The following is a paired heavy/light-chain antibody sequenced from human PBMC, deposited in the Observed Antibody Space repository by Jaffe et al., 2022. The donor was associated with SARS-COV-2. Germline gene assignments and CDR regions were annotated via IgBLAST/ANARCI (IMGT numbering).Light chain of an antibody. CDR3: TSYTTSTTLL. J-gene: IGLJ2*01. Sequence: QSALTQPASVSGSPGQSITISCTGTSNDVGGYKYVSWYQQHPGKAPKLMIYDVSNRPSGVSNRFSGSKSGNTASLTISGLQAEDEADYYCTSYTTSTTLLFGGGTKLTVL. CDR1: SNDVGGYKY. CDR2: DVS. V-gene: IGLV2-14*01.
Heavy chain of an antibody. Sequence: HVQLQESGPGLVNPSQTLSLTCAVSGGSISSGGYYWSWIRQHPGTGLEWIGYISYSGSTYYNPSLKSRVTISLDTSKNQFSLKLSSVTAADTAVYYCAKSQGGYYFDYWGQGTLVTVSS. V-gene: IGHV4-31*11. D-gene: IGHD3-16*01. CDR1: GGSISSGGYY. CDR3: AKSQGGYYFDY. J-gene: IGHJ4*02. CDR2: ISYSGST.